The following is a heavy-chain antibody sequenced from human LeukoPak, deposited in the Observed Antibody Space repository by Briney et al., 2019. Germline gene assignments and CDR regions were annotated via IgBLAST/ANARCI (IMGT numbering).Heavy chain of an antibody. D-gene: IGHD1-26*01. CDR1: GFTFSSYS. Sequence: PGGSLRLSCAASGFTFSSYSKNWVRQAPGKGLEWVSSISSSSSYIYYADSVKGRFTISRDNAKNSLYLQMNSLRAEDTAVYYCARDSGSYYPDAFDIWGQGTMVTVSS. J-gene: IGHJ3*02. CDR3: ARDSGSYYPDAFDI. CDR2: ISSSSSYI. V-gene: IGHV3-21*01.